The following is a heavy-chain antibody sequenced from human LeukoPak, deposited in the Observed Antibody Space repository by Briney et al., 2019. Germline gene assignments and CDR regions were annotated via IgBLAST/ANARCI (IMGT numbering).Heavy chain of an antibody. CDR1: GFTFSSYG. Sequence: GRSLRLSCAASGFTFSSYGMHWVRQAPGKGLEWLAVISPDGTNEYYADSVKGRFTISRDNSKNTLYLQMNSLRAEDTAVYYCARIGGTSGRYYYGMDVWGQGTTVTVSS. J-gene: IGHJ6*02. V-gene: IGHV3-30*03. CDR3: ARIGGTSGRYYYGMDV. CDR2: ISPDGTNE.